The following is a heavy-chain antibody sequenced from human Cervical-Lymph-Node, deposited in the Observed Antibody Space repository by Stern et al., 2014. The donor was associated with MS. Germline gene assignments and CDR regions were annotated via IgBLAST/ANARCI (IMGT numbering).Heavy chain of an antibody. CDR3: ARRHCASRSSCDYFDF. CDR1: GYSFPNYW. Sequence: EVQLVESGAEVKKPGESLKISCKGSGYSFPNYWIGWVRQMPGKGLEWMGIINPGYSNTRYSPPFQGQVTISVDKSTSTAYLQWSSLKASDTAMYYCARRHCASRSSCDYFDFWGQGTLVTVSS. CDR2: INPGYSNT. J-gene: IGHJ4*02. D-gene: IGHD1-26*01. V-gene: IGHV5-51*01.